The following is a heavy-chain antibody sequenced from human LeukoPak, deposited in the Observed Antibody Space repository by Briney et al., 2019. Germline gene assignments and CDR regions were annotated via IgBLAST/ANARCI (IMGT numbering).Heavy chain of an antibody. J-gene: IGHJ6*03. CDR1: GFIFSSYA. CDR2: ISDIDGST. D-gene: IGHD3-16*01. Sequence: GGSLRLSCATSGFIFSSYAMSWVRQAPGKGLEWVSSISDIDGSTHYADSVKGRFTISRDNSKNTLYLQMNSLRAEDTAVYYCAKPRHSYAYVAPYYYMDVWGKGTTVTVSS. CDR3: AKPRHSYAYVAPYYYMDV. V-gene: IGHV3-23*01.